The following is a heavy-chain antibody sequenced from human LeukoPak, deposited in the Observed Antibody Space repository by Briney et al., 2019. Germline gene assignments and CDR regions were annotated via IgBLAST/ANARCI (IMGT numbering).Heavy chain of an antibody. CDR1: GFTFRSYA. D-gene: IGHD2-2*02. CDR3: AKWGFTSCYTGCRYFYMDV. V-gene: IGHV3-23*01. CDR2: IRNSGGST. J-gene: IGHJ6*03. Sequence: GGSLRLSCAASGFTFRSYAMTWVRQAPGKGLDWVSSIRNSGGSTDYADSVKGRFTISRDNSKNTLYLQMNNLRAEDTAVYYCAKWGFTSCYTGCRYFYMDVWGTGTTVTVSS.